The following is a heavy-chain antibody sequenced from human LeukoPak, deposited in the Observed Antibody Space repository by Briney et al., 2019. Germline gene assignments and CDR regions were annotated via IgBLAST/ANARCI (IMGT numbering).Heavy chain of an antibody. D-gene: IGHD3-16*01. Sequence: GSVKVSCKASGYTFTGYFMHWVRQAPGQGLEWMGWINPNSGGTNYAQKFQGRVTMTRDKSISTAYMELSRLRSDDTAVYYCARDAYDEPFDWGQGTLVTVSS. CDR2: INPNSGGT. CDR1: GYTFTGYF. J-gene: IGHJ4*02. V-gene: IGHV1-2*02. CDR3: ARDAYDEPFD.